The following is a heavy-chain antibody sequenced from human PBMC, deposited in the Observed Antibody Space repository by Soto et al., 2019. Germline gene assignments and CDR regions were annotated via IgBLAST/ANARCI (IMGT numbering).Heavy chain of an antibody. Sequence: SETLSLTCTLSGSSLFGDYCTWIRQPAGGGLEWTGRIXSXGXXXYXXSLKSRVTMSVDPSRKHFSLNLTSVTAADTASYFCAGARRLENWFDPWGPGIQVTVSS. CDR2: IXSXGXX. CDR3: AGARRLENWFDP. V-gene: IGHV4-4*07. CDR1: GSSLFGDY. J-gene: IGHJ5*02. D-gene: IGHD5-12*01.